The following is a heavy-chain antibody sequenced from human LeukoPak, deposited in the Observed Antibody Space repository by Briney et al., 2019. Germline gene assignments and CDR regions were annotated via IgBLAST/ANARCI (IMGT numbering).Heavy chain of an antibody. CDR2: ISFSSATI. Sequence: PGGSLRLSCEASGFTFSSYSMNWVRQAPGKGLEWVSYISFSSATIHYADSVKGRFTISRDNAKNSLYLQMNSLRAEDTAVYYCASYYRDYGDYMQFFDYWGQGTLVTVSS. V-gene: IGHV3-48*01. J-gene: IGHJ4*02. CDR1: GFTFSSYS. D-gene: IGHD4-17*01. CDR3: ASYYRDYGDYMQFFDY.